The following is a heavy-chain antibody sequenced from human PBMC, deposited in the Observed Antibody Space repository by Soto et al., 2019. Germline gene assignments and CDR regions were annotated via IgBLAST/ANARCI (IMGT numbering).Heavy chain of an antibody. J-gene: IGHJ4*02. CDR1: GFTFSTYG. CDR2: IWYAGSNK. Sequence: QVQLVESGGGVVQPGRSLRLSCAASGFTFSTYGIHWVRQAPGKGLEWVAVIWYAGSNKYYADSVKGRFTISRDNSKNTLYLQMNSLRAEDTAAYYCARGTVHFDYWGQGTLDTVSS. V-gene: IGHV3-33*01. CDR3: ARGTVHFDY. D-gene: IGHD4-17*01.